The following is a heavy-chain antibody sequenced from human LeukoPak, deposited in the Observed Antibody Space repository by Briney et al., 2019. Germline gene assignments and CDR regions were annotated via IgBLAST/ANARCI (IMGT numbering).Heavy chain of an antibody. Sequence: ASVKVSCKASGYTCTGYYMHWVRQAPGHGLEWMGWINPDNGGTNYAQKFQGRVTMTRDMSISTAYMELSRLRSDDTAVYYCARDPSNSGYDYLYYFDYWGQGTLVTVSS. CDR3: ARDPSNSGYDYLYYFDY. D-gene: IGHD5-12*01. CDR1: GYTCTGYY. V-gene: IGHV1-2*02. J-gene: IGHJ4*02. CDR2: INPDNGGT.